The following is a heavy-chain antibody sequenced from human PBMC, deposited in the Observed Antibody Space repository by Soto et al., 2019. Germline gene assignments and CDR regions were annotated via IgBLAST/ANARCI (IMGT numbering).Heavy chain of an antibody. J-gene: IGHJ3*02. CDR1: GYTFTSYD. V-gene: IGHV1-8*01. CDR2: MNPNSGNT. D-gene: IGHD2-2*01. CDR3: ARGHSACSTSCLDDAFDI. Sequence: GASVKVSCKASGYTFTSYDINWVRQATGQGHEWKGWMNPNSGNTGYAQKFQGRVTMTRNTSISTAYMELSSLRSEDTAVYYCARGHSACSTSCLDDAFDIWGQGTMVTVSS.